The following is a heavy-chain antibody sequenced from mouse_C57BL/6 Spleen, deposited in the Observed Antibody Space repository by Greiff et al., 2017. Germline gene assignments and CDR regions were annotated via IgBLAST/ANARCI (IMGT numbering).Heavy chain of an antibody. CDR3: ARDFHYYGSSYGSIDY. V-gene: IGHV1-80*01. D-gene: IGHD1-1*01. CDR1: GYSFSSYW. CDR2: IYPGDGDT. J-gene: IGHJ4*01. Sequence: QVQLQQSGAELVKPGASVKISCKASGYSFSSYWMNWVKQRPGKGLEWIGKIYPGDGDTNYNGKFKGKATLTADKSSSTAYMQLSSLTSEDSAVYCCARDFHYYGSSYGSIDYWGQGTSVTVSS.